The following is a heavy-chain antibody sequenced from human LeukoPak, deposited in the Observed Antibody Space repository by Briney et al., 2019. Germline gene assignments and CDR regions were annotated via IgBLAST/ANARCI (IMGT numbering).Heavy chain of an antibody. CDR3: ARGPYPGYDSSGYYSFFDY. CDR2: IWYDGSNK. D-gene: IGHD3-22*01. V-gene: IGHV3-33*01. CDR1: GFTFSSYG. Sequence: GRSLRLSCAASGFTFSSYGMHWVRQAPGKGLEWVAVIWYDGSNKYYADSVKGRFTISRDNSKNTLYLQMNSLRAEDTAVYYCARGPYPGYDSSGYYSFFDYWGQGTLVTVSS. J-gene: IGHJ4*02.